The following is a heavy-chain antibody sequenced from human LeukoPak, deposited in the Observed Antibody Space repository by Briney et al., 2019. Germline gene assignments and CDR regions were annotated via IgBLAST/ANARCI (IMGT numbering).Heavy chain of an antibody. D-gene: IGHD3-10*01. CDR2: INGYNDKT. J-gene: IGHJ4*02. Sequence: ASVKVSCKASGYTFTTYGITWVRQAPGQGLEWMGRINGYNDKTKYEQKVQGRVTMTIDTSTSTAYMELRSLRSDDTAVYYCARDGGKWFGDFFDFWGQGTLVTVSS. V-gene: IGHV1-18*01. CDR3: ARDGGKWFGDFFDF. CDR1: GYTFTTYG.